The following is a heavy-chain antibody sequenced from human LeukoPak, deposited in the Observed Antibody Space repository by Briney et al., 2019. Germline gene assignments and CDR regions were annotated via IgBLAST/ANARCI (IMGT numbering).Heavy chain of an antibody. V-gene: IGHV1-8*01. CDR1: GYTFTSYD. J-gene: IGHJ5*02. Sequence: ASVKVSCKASGYTFTSYDINWVRQATGQGLEWMGWMNPNSGNTGYAQKFQGRVTMTRNTSISTAYMELSSLRSEDTAVYYCARGKTIRGVPPNPSWFDPWGQGTLVAVSS. CDR3: ARGKTIRGVPPNPSWFDP. CDR2: MNPNSGNT. D-gene: IGHD3-10*01.